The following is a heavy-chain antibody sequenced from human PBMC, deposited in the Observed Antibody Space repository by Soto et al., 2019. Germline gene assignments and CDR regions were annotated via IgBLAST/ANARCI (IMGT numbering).Heavy chain of an antibody. D-gene: IGHD2-15*01. CDR3: ARPTPRWSYHYGMDV. V-gene: IGHV3-30*03. Sequence: QLVESGGRGVQPGRSLRLSCEASEFTFSSYAMHWVRQAPGRGLEWVALISFDGTTEYYADSVKGRFIISRDNSRSMVYLQMDSLRPDDTAIYYCARPTPRWSYHYGMDVWGQGTTVTVSS. CDR1: EFTFSSYA. CDR2: ISFDGTTE. J-gene: IGHJ6*02.